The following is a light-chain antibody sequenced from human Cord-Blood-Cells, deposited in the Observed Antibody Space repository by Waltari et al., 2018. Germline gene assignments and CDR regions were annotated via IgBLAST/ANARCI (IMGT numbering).Light chain of an antibody. V-gene: IGKV3-11*01. CDR3: QQRSNWPPT. CDR2: DAS. Sequence: VFTHSSTTLSLSPGERATLSCRASQSVSSYLAWYQQKPGQAPRLLIYDASNRATGIPARFSGSGSGTDFTLTISSLEPEDFAVYYCQQRSNWPPTFGQGTKVEIK. CDR1: QSVSSY. J-gene: IGKJ1*01.